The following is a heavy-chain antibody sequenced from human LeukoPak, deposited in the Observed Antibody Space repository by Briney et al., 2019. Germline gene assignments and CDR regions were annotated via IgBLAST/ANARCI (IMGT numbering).Heavy chain of an antibody. J-gene: IGHJ6*02. CDR2: IYYSGST. V-gene: IGHV4-59*01. CDR3: ARAYCSGGSCYSRYYYYGMDV. Sequence: SETLSLTCTVSGGSISSYYWSWIRQPPGKGLEWIGYIYYSGSTSYNPSLKSRVIISVDTSKNQFSLKLSSVTAADTAVYYCARAYCSGGSCYSRYYYYGMDVWGQGTTVTVSS. D-gene: IGHD2-15*01. CDR1: GGSISSYY.